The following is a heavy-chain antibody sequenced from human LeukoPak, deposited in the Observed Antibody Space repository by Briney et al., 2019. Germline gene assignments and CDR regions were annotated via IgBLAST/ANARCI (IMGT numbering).Heavy chain of an antibody. CDR2: IGGSNGIT. CDR1: RFTFNSYA. CDR3: AKDQADY. Sequence: GGSLRLSCAASRFTFNSYAMSWVRQAPGKGLEWVSVIGGSNGITFYVGSVKGRFTISRDNSKDTLYLQMNSLRAEDTAVYYCAKDQADYWGQGTLVTVSS. V-gene: IGHV3-23*01. J-gene: IGHJ4*02.